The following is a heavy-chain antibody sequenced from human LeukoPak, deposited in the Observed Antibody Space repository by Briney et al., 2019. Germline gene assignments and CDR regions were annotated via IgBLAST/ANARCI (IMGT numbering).Heavy chain of an antibody. CDR3: ARGGYYGSGSLDY. V-gene: IGHV4-34*01. CDR2: INHSGST. J-gene: IGHJ4*02. CDR1: GGSTSSDY. Sequence: SETLSLTCTVSGGSTSSDYWSWIRQPPGKGLEWIGEINHSGSTNYNPSLKSRVTISVDTSKNQFSLKLSSVTAADAAVYYCARGGYYGSGSLDYWGQGTLVTVSS. D-gene: IGHD3-10*01.